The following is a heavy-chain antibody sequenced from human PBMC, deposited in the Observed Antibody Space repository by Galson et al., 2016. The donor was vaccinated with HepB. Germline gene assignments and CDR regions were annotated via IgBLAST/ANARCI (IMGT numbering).Heavy chain of an antibody. CDR2: ISASGEDT. CDR1: RFAFSNYV. V-gene: IGHV3-23*01. CDR3: AAGYYYGDLGRD. J-gene: IGHJ4*02. D-gene: IGHD3-22*01. Sequence: SLRLSCAASRFAFSNYVMSWVRQAPGKGLEWVSTISASGEDTYYADPVKGRFTISRDNSKNTLNVQRNSLRADDTAVYYCAAGYYYGDLGRDWGQGTLVIVSS.